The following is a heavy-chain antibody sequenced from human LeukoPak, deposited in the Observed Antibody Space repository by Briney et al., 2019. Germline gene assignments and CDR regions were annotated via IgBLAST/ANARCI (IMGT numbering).Heavy chain of an antibody. V-gene: IGHV3-7*03. J-gene: IGHJ6*02. CDR3: ARNNGVDV. CDR1: GFSLSSHW. Sequence: GGSLRLSCAASGFSLSSHWMTWVRQVPGRGPEWVANVKRDGSETYYLDSVKGRFTIAKDNAKNSLYLQMNSLRAEDTALYHCARNNGVDVWGQGTTVIVSS. CDR2: VKRDGSET.